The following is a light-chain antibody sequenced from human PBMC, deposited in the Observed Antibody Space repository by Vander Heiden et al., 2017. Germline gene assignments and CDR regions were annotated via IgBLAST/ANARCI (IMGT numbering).Light chain of an antibody. CDR3: QQRTDWRLT. CDR2: DSF. V-gene: IGKV3-11*01. J-gene: IGKJ4*01. CDR1: QSVSSY. Sequence: EVVLTQSPATLSLSPGERATHSCRASQSVSSYLAWYQQKPGQAPRLLIYDSFNRATGTPARFSGSGSGTDFTLTISSLEPEDFAVYYCQQRTDWRLTFGGGTEVEIK.